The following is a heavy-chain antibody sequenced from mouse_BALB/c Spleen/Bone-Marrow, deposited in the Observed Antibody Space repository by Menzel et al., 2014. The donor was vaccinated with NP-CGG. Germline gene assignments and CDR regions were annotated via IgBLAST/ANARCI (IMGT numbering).Heavy chain of an antibody. CDR2: IFPGDGDT. J-gene: IGHJ4*01. Sequence: QVQLQQSGPELVKPGASVKISCKASGYAFSSSWMNWVKQRPGQGLEWIGRIFPGDGDTYYNGRFKGKATLTADKSSNTTYMKLSSLTSVDSAVYLCARNPHYYAMDDWGQGTAVTVSS. V-gene: IGHV1-82*01. CDR1: GYAFSSSW. CDR3: ARNPHYYAMDD.